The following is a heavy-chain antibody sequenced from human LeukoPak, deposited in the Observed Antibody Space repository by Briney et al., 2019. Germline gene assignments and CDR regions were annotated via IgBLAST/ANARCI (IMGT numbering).Heavy chain of an antibody. CDR3: TNYDDSSDLWGY. CDR1: GFTFSSYG. Sequence: GGSLRLSCAASGFTFSSYGMHWVRQTPGKGLEWVGRMRSKTQNYATAYAASVKGRFTISRDDSKNTAFLQMNSLKTEDTAVYYCTNYDDSSDLWGYWGQGTLVTVSS. D-gene: IGHD3-22*01. V-gene: IGHV3-73*01. CDR2: MRSKTQNYAT. J-gene: IGHJ4*02.